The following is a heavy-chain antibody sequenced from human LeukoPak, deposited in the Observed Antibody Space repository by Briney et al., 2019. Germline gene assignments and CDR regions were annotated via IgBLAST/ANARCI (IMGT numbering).Heavy chain of an antibody. CDR1: GGSISSGGYY. D-gene: IGHD6-13*01. CDR3: ARISYSSSWYFDY. Sequence: SETLSPTCTVSGGSISSGGYYWSWIRQHPGKGLEWIGYIYYSGSTYYNPSLKSRVTISVDTSKNQFSLKLSSVTAADTAVYYCARISYSSSWYFDYWGQGTLVTVSS. J-gene: IGHJ4*02. CDR2: IYYSGST. V-gene: IGHV4-31*03.